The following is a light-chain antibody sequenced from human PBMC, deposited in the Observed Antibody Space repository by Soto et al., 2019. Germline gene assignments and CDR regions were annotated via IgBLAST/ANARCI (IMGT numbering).Light chain of an antibody. CDR1: QSISNW. CDR3: QQYNSYSPWT. CDR2: DAS. V-gene: IGKV1-5*01. Sequence: DIQMTQSPSTLSASVGDRVTITCRASQSISNWLAWYQQKPGKAPNLLIYDASTLESGVPSRFRGSGSGTEFTLTISSLQADDFAKYYCQQYNSYSPWTFGQGSKVDIK. J-gene: IGKJ1*01.